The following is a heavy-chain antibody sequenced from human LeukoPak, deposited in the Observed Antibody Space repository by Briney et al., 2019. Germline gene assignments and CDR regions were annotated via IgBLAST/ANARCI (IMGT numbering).Heavy chain of an antibody. Sequence: SQTLSLTCAISGDSVSSNTAARNWVRQSPSRGLEWLGRTFYRSKWYDDYAPSVKSRLAINPDTSKNQFSLHLNSVTPEDTAVYYCAREVAGTWAFDIWGQGTIVTVSS. V-gene: IGHV6-1*01. CDR1: GDSVSSNTAA. CDR3: AREVAGTWAFDI. CDR2: TFYRSKWYD. J-gene: IGHJ3*02. D-gene: IGHD6-19*01.